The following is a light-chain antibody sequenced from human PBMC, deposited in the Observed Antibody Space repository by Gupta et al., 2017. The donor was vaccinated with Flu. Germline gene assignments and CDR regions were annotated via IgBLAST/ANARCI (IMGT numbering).Light chain of an antibody. Sequence: DIVMPQSPNSLAVSRGGTAPTYCNASQSVLDSSNNKNYLAWYQQKPGQPPKLLIYWASTREFGIPDRFSGSASGTEFALTISSLQSEDVALYYCQQYFSSPPTFGQGTKVEIK. CDR2: WAS. J-gene: IGKJ1*01. CDR3: QQYFSSPPT. CDR1: QSVLDSSNNKNY. V-gene: IGKV4-1*01.